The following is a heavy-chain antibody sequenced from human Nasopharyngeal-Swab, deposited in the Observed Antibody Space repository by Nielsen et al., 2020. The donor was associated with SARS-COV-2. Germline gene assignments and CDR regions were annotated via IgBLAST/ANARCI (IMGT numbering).Heavy chain of an antibody. V-gene: IGHV3-48*01. Sequence: GESLKISCADSGLTFSNNPVNWVRRAPGKGLEWVSHIRSDTTTIRYADSVKGRFTISRDNARNSVYLQMNSLRAEDTAVYYCARDLGIRGMDVWGQGTTVTVSS. CDR1: GLTFSNNP. CDR3: ARDLGIRGMDV. J-gene: IGHJ6*02. D-gene: IGHD7-27*01. CDR2: IRSDTTTI.